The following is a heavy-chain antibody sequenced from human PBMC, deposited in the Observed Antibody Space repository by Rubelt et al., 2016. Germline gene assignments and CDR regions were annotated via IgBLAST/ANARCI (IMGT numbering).Heavy chain of an antibody. Sequence: QVQLQESGPGLVKPSQTLSLTCTVSGGSISSGGYYWSWIRQPPGKGLEWIGEINHSGSTNYNPSLNGRVTISVDTSKNQFSLKLSSVTAADTAVYYCARKASGWERDLRFDYWGQGTLVTVSS. D-gene: IGHD6-19*01. CDR1: GGSISSGGYY. V-gene: IGHV4-31*03. CDR3: ARKASGWERDLRFDY. CDR2: INHSGST. J-gene: IGHJ4*02.